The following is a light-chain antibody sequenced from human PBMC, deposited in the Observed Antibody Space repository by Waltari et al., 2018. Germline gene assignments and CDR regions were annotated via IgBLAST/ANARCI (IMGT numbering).Light chain of an antibody. CDR2: GKN. CDR3: NSRDSSGNHLRVV. Sequence: SSELTQDPAVSVALGQTVRITCQGDSLRSYYASWYQQKPGQAPVLVIYGKNNRPSGIPDRFSGSSSGNTASLTITGVQAEDEADYYCNSRDSSGNHLRVVFGGGTKLTVL. V-gene: IGLV3-19*01. CDR1: SLRSYY. J-gene: IGLJ2*01.